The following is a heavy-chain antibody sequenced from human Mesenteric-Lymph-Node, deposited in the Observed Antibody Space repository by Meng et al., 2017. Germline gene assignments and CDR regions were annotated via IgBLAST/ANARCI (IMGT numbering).Heavy chain of an antibody. Sequence: EVQLLQSGGDWVQPGGSLRLSCAVSGLTFRKYAMSWLRPAPGKGLEWVSGITSNGDSTYYIDSVKGRFTISRDNFKNTLYLQMNSLRAEDTAIYYCAKEWIEIGHPHFDHWGQGAVVTVSS. V-gene: IGHV3-23*01. J-gene: IGHJ4*02. CDR2: ITSNGDST. CDR1: GLTFRKYA. D-gene: IGHD5-12*01. CDR3: AKEWIEIGHPHFDH.